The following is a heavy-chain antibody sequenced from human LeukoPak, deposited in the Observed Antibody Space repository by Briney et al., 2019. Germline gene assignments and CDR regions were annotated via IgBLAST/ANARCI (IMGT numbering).Heavy chain of an antibody. Sequence: PGGSLRLSCAASGFTFNNYAMSWVRQAPGKGLEWVSAISSSSGNTYYADSVKGRFTISRDNSRDTLYLQMNSLRAEDTAVYYCAREPPLGSTILRGVRIYYGMDVWGQGTTVTVSS. CDR3: AREPPLGSTILRGVRIYYGMDV. J-gene: IGHJ6*02. CDR2: ISSSSGNT. CDR1: GFTFNNYA. V-gene: IGHV3-23*01. D-gene: IGHD3-10*01.